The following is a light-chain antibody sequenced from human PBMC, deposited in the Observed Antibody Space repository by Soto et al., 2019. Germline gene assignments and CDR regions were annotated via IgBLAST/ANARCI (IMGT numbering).Light chain of an antibody. CDR3: QQSYSTPRT. J-gene: IGKJ1*01. V-gene: IGKV1-39*01. CDR1: QSISSY. Sequence: DIQMIQSPSSLSASVGDRVTITCRARQSISSYLNWYQQKPGKAPKLLIYAASSLKSGVPSRFSGSGSGTDFTPTISSLQPEDFATYYCQQSYSTPRTFGQGTKVDIK. CDR2: AAS.